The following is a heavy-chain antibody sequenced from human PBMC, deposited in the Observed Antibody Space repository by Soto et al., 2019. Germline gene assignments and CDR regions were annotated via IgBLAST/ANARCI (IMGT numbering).Heavy chain of an antibody. CDR3: ARVTRGRSSSSPTYFDY. CDR2: INHSGST. CDR1: GGSFSGYY. D-gene: IGHD6-6*01. Sequence: SETLSLTCAVYGGSFSGYYWSWIRQPPGKGLEWIGEINHSGSTNYNPSLKSRVTISVDTSKNQFSLKLSSVTAADTAVYYCARVTRGRSSSSPTYFDYWGQGTLVTVS. V-gene: IGHV4-34*01. J-gene: IGHJ4*02.